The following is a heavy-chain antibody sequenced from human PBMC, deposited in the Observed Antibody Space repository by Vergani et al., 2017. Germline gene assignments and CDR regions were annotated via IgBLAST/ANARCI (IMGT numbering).Heavy chain of an antibody. V-gene: IGHV3-30*18. J-gene: IGHJ4*02. D-gene: IGHD5-18*01. Sequence: VQLLESGGGVVQPGRSLRLSCAASGFTFSSYGMHWVRQAPGKGLEWVAVISYDGSNKYYADSVKGRFTISRDNSKNTLYLQMNSLRAEDTAVYYCAKDRIQLWAPRSVFDYWGQGTLVTVSS. CDR2: ISYDGSNK. CDR3: AKDRIQLWAPRSVFDY. CDR1: GFTFSSYG.